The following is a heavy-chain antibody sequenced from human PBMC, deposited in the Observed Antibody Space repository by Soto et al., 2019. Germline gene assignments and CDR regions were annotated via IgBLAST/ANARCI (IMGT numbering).Heavy chain of an antibody. V-gene: IGHV3-23*01. D-gene: IGHD3-10*01. Sequence: GGSLRLSCAASGFTFSSYAMSWVRQAPGKGLEWVSAISGSGGSTYYADSVKGRFTISRDNSKNTLYLQMNSLRAEDTAVYYFYKRTSRAFPDNWFDPWGQGTLVTVSS. CDR1: GFTFSSYA. CDR3: YKRTSRAFPDNWFDP. J-gene: IGHJ5*02. CDR2: ISGSGGST.